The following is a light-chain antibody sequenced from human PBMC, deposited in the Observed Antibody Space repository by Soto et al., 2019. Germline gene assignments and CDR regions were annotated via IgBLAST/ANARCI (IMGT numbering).Light chain of an antibody. CDR3: QQYRMSPNT. CDR1: QRVDDSH. V-gene: IGKV3-20*01. CDR2: GAS. Sequence: EIVLTPSPGTLSLSPGERATLSCRASQRVDDSHLAWYQLRPGQAPRLLIYGASTRATGIPDRFSGSGSGTDFSLTIRGLKPEDFAVYYCQQYRMSPNTFGQGTRLGDK. J-gene: IGKJ5*01.